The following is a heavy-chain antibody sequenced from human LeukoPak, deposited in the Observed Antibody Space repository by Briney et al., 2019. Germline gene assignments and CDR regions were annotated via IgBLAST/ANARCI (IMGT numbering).Heavy chain of an antibody. Sequence: AGGSLRLSCAAAGFTFSSYGMHWVRQAPGKGLEWVTVISYDGCNKYYADSVKGRFTISRDNSKNTLYLQMNSLRAEDTAVYYCAKELGVVVPAAAPQYYYYYYGMDVWGQGTTVTVSS. D-gene: IGHD2-2*01. CDR2: ISYDGCNK. V-gene: IGHV3-30*18. CDR1: GFTFSSYG. J-gene: IGHJ6*02. CDR3: AKELGVVVPAAAPQYYYYYYGMDV.